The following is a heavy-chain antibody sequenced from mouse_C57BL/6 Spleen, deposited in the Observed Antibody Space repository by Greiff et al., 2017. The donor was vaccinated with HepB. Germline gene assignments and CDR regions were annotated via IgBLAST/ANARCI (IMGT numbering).Heavy chain of an antibody. J-gene: IGHJ1*03. Sequence: QVQLQQPGAELVKPGASVKLSCKASGYTFTSYWMHWVKQRPGQGLEWIGMIHPNSGSTNYNEKFKSKATLTVDKSSSTAYMQLSSLTSEDSAVYYCARRRGYGSKCDWYFDVWGTGTTVTVSS. CDR2: IHPNSGST. D-gene: IGHD1-1*01. CDR3: ARRRGYGSKCDWYFDV. CDR1: GYTFTSYW. V-gene: IGHV1-64*01.